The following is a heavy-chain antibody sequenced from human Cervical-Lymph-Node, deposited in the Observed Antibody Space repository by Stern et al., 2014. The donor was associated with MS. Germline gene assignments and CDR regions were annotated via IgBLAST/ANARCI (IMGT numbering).Heavy chain of an antibody. D-gene: IGHD5-12*01. Sequence: AQLVESGPGLVKPSQTLSLTCTVSGGSISSGGYYCSWIRQHPGKCLGWLGYIYYSGSTYYNPSLKSRVTISVDTSKNQFSLKLSSVTAADTAVYYCARVLGGYEPYFDYWGQGTLVTVSS. CDR1: GGSISSGGYY. CDR3: ARVLGGYEPYFDY. J-gene: IGHJ4*02. CDR2: IYYSGST. V-gene: IGHV4-31*03.